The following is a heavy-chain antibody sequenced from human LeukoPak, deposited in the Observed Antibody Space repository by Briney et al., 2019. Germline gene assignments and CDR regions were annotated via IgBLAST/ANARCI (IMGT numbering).Heavy chain of an antibody. CDR3: ARGDCSSPSCTRGYNWFDP. V-gene: IGHV4-59*12. J-gene: IGHJ5*02. D-gene: IGHD2-2*01. CDR2: ISYNGGT. CDR1: GGSTSTAY. Sequence: KPSETLSLTCSVSGGSTSTAYWSWIRQPPGKGLEWIGYISYNGGTNYNPSLKSRVTISVDTSKNQFSLKLSSVTAADTAVYYCARGDCSSPSCTRGYNWFDPWGQGSLVTVSS.